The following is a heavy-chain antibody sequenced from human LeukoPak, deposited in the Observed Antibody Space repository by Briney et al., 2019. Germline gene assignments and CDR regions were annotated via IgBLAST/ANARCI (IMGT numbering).Heavy chain of an antibody. J-gene: IGHJ4*02. CDR3: AKDQDLDY. CDR2: ISGSGGST. CDR1: GFTFSDYY. V-gene: IGHV3-23*01. Sequence: AGGSLRLSCAASGFTFSDYYMSWIRQAPGKGLEWVSAISGSGGSTYYADSVKGRFTISRDNSKNTLYLQMNSLRAEDTAVYYCAKDQDLDYWGQGTLVTVSS.